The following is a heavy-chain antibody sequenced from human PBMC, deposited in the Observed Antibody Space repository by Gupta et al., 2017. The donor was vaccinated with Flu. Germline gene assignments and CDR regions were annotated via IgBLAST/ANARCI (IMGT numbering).Heavy chain of an antibody. J-gene: IGHJ6*02. CDR3: ARDQIFGVVWGGGMDV. CDR2: ISSSSSYI. D-gene: IGHD3-3*01. V-gene: IGHV3-21*01. CDR1: GFTFSSYS. Sequence: EVQLVESGGGLVKPGGSLRLSCAASGFTFSSYSMNWVRQAPGKGLEWVSSISSSSSYIYYADSVKGRFTISRDNAKNSLYLQMNSLRAEDTAVYYCARDQIFGVVWGGGMDVWGQGTTVTVSS.